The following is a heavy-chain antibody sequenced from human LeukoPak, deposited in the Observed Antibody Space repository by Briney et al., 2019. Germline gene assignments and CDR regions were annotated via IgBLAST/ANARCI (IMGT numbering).Heavy chain of an antibody. D-gene: IGHD1-26*01. CDR3: ARDVHSYTGSQLYYYYYYGMDV. J-gene: IGHJ6*02. V-gene: IGHV3-23*01. Sequence: GGSLRLSCAVSGFTLSSYAMSWVRQAPGKGLEWVSGISGSGGSTYHADSVKGRFTISRDNSKNTLYLQMNSLRAEDTAVFYCARDVHSYTGSQLYYYYYYGMDVWGQGTTVTVSS. CDR1: GFTLSSYA. CDR2: ISGSGGST.